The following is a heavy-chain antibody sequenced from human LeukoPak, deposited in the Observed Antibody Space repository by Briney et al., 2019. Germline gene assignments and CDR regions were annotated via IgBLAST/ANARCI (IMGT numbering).Heavy chain of an antibody. CDR2: IHQDGGAK. V-gene: IGHV3-7*01. J-gene: IGHJ4*02. CDR3: APARGGGLSLP. CDR1: GFTFSSYW. Sequence: PAGTLRLSCAASGFTFSSYWMRWVRQAPGKGLEAVADIHQDGGAKYYVASVKGRLAIFRDTAKSSLYLEMTTLTAEDTAAYYCAPARGGGLSLPGGQGTLVTVSS. D-gene: IGHD3-10*01.